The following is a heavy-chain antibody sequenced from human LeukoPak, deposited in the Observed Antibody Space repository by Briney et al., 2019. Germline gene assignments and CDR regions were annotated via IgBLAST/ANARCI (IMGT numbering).Heavy chain of an antibody. CDR3: ATYRQVLLPFES. Sequence: PGGSLRLSCEASGFTFSTFAMIWVRQPPGNGLEWVSSIFPSGGEIHYADSVRGRFTISRDNSKSTLSLQMNSLRAEDTAIYYCATYRQVLLPFESWGQGTLVTVSS. V-gene: IGHV3-23*01. D-gene: IGHD2-8*02. J-gene: IGHJ4*02. CDR2: IFPSGGEI. CDR1: GFTFSTFA.